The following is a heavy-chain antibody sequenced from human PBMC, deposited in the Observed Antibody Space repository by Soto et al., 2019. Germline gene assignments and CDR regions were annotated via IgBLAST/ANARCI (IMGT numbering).Heavy chain of an antibody. Sequence: PGESLKISCKGSGYSFTSYWISWVRQMPGKGLEWMGRIDPSDSYTNYSPSFQGHVTISADKSISTAYLQWSSLKASDTAMYYCARLPHSDFWSGYSYYSDYWGQGTLVTVSS. V-gene: IGHV5-10-1*01. CDR3: ARLPHSDFWSGYSYYSDY. J-gene: IGHJ4*02. CDR2: IDPSDSYT. CDR1: GYSFTSYW. D-gene: IGHD3-3*01.